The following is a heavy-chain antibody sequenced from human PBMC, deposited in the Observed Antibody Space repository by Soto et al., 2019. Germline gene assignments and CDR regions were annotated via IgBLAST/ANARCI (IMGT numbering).Heavy chain of an antibody. CDR2: INPNSGGT. Sequence: SXKVSYKASGYTXTGYYMNWVRQAPGQGLERMGWINPNSGGTNYAQKFQGRVNMTRDTSISTAYMELSRLRSDDTAVYYCARILRGYSYGSGAFDIWGQGTMVTVSS. CDR1: GYTXTGYY. CDR3: ARILRGYSYGSGAFDI. D-gene: IGHD5-18*01. J-gene: IGHJ3*02. V-gene: IGHV1-2*02.